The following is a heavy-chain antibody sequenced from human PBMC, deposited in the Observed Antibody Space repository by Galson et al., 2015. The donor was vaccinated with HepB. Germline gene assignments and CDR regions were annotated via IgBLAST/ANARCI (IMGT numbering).Heavy chain of an antibody. CDR3: ARGATRGRHPITWFDP. J-gene: IGHJ5*02. Sequence: SVKVSCKASGGTFSSYAISWVRQAPGQGLEWMGGIIPIFGTANYAQKFQGRVTITADESTSTAYMELSSLRSEDTAVYYCARGATRGRHPITWFDPWGQGTLVTVSS. CDR2: IIPIFGTA. CDR1: GGTFSSYA. D-gene: IGHD3-10*01. V-gene: IGHV1-69*13.